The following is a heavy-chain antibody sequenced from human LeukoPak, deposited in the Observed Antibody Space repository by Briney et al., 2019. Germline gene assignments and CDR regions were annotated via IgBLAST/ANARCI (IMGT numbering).Heavy chain of an antibody. CDR2: ISYDGSNK. Sequence: GGSLRLSCAASGFTFSSYGMHWVRQAPGKGLEWVAVISYDGSNKYYADSVKGRFTISRDNSKNTLYLQMNSLRAEDTAVYYCAKDMITFGGVIPPRWGQGTLVTVSS. CDR3: AKDMITFGGVIPPR. D-gene: IGHD3-16*02. V-gene: IGHV3-30*18. CDR1: GFTFSSYG. J-gene: IGHJ4*02.